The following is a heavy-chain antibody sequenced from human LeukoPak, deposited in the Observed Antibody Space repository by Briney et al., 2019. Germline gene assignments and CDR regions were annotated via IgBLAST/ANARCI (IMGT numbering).Heavy chain of an antibody. CDR3: AKGGASLFDY. CDR2: IKSDGTST. Sequence: GGSLRLSCAASGFIFSSYWMHWVRQAPGKGLVWVSRIKSDGTSTNYADSVKGRFTISRDNARNTLHLQMNSLRADDTAVYYCAKGGASLFDYWGQGTLVRVSS. V-gene: IGHV3-74*01. CDR1: GFIFSSYW. D-gene: IGHD1-26*01. J-gene: IGHJ4*02.